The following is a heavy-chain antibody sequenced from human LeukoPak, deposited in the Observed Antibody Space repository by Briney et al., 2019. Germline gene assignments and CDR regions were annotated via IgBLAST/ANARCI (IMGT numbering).Heavy chain of an antibody. V-gene: IGHV1-2*02. J-gene: IGHJ4*02. D-gene: IGHD6-13*01. CDR2: INPNSGGT. CDR3: ARDPSSYSSSWYGEPAHNFDY. Sequence: ASVKVSCKASGYTFTGYYMHWVRQAPGQGLEWMGWINPNSGGTNYAQKFQGRVTMTRDTSISTAYMELSRLRSDDTAVYYCARDPSSYSSSWYGEPAHNFDYWGQGTLVTVSS. CDR1: GYTFTGYY.